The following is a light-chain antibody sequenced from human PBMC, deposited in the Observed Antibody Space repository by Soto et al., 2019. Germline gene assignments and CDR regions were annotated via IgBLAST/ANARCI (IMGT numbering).Light chain of an antibody. CDR3: TSYVGSDIWV. V-gene: IGLV2-8*01. CDR2: EVS. Sequence: QSALTQPPSASGSPGQSVTISCTGTSSDVGAYKYVSWYQQYPGKAPKLMIYEVSKRPSGVPDRFSGSKSGYTSSLTVSGLQAEDEADYYCTSYVGSDIWVFGGGTQLTVL. CDR1: SSDVGAYKY. J-gene: IGLJ3*02.